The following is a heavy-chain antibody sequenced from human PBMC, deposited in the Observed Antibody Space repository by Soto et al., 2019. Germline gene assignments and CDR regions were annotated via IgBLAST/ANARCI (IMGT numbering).Heavy chain of an antibody. CDR1: GGSFSGYY. CDR3: ARHGGYYFDY. V-gene: IGHV4-34*01. Sequence: NPSETLSLTCAVYGGSFSGYYWSWIRQPPGKGLEWIGEIGHGGGTVYNPSLESRVSISEDSSNNQFSLKLNSVTAADTAVYYCARHGGYYFDYWGQGAPVTVSS. D-gene: IGHD3-16*01. CDR2: IGHGGGT. J-gene: IGHJ4*02.